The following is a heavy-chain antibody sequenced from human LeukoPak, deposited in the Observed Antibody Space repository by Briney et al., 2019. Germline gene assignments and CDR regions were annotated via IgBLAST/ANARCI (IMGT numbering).Heavy chain of an antibody. D-gene: IGHD3-22*01. CDR2: VYYTGSG. CDR1: GGSISGYY. J-gene: IGHJ6*02. Sequence: SETLSLTCTVSGGSISGYYWSWIRQPPGKGLEWIGYVYYTGSGNYNPSLKSRVTISVDTSKNQFSLKLRSVTAADTAVYYCASRGDPRSSGYYHATNYYGMDVWGQGTTVTVSS. V-gene: IGHV4-59*12. CDR3: ASRGDPRSSGYYHATNYYGMDV.